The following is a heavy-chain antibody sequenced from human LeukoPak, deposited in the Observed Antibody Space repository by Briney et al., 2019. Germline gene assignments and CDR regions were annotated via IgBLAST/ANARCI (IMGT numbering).Heavy chain of an antibody. CDR1: GYSISSGYY. CDR2: IYHGGST. CDR3: ARGHDYGDPPPLDY. D-gene: IGHD4-17*01. Sequence: SETLSLTCTVSGYSISSGYYWGWIRQPPGKGLEWIGSIYHGGSTYYNPSLKSRVTISVDTSKNQFSLKLSSVTAADTAVYYCARGHDYGDPPPLDYWGQGTLVTVSS. V-gene: IGHV4-38-2*02. J-gene: IGHJ4*02.